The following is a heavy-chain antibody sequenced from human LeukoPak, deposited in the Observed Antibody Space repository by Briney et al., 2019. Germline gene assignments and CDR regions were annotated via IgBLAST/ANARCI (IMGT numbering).Heavy chain of an antibody. D-gene: IGHD2-2*01. CDR3: ARASLRVVGASSTLDY. CDR2: ISGYNGNT. J-gene: IGHJ4*02. CDR1: GYTFTSYG. Sequence: ASVKVSCKASGYTFTSYGISWVRQAPGQGLEWMGWISGYNGNTNYAQKFQGRVSMTTDTSTRTAYMELRSLRSDDTAVYYCARASLRVVGASSTLDYWGQGTLVTVSS. V-gene: IGHV1-18*01.